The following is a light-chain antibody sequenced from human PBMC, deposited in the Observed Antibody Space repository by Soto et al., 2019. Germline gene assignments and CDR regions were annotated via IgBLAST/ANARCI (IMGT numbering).Light chain of an antibody. Sequence: EIVLTQSPGSLSLSPGERATLSCRASQSVSSSFFAWYQQKPGPAPRLLIYGASSRATGIPDRFSGSGSGTDFPLTISRLEPDDFAVYYCQQYASSVTFGQGTKVEIK. CDR1: QSVSSSF. CDR3: QQYASSVT. J-gene: IGKJ1*01. CDR2: GAS. V-gene: IGKV3-20*01.